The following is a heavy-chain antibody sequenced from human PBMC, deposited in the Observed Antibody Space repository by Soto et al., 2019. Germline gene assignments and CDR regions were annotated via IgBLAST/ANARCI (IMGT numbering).Heavy chain of an antibody. CDR2: INPSGGST. CDR1: GYTFTSYY. J-gene: IGHJ5*02. V-gene: IGHV1-46*01. CDR3: ARAPNPYSSSSGWFDP. D-gene: IGHD6-6*01. Sequence: ASVKVSCKASGYTFTSYYMHWVRQAPGQGLEWMGIINPSGGSTSYAQKFQGRVTMTRDTSISTAYMELSRLRSDDTAVYYCARAPNPYSSSSGWFDPWGQGTLVTVSS.